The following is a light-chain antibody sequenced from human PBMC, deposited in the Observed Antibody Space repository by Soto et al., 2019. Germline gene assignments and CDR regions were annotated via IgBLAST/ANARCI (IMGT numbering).Light chain of an antibody. J-gene: IGLJ3*02. Sequence: QSVLTQPRSVSGSPGQSVTISCTGTSSDVGGYNYVAWFRQHPGKTPKVIIYDVTKRPSGVPDRFSGSKSGNTASLTISGLQDEDEADYYCSSHAGTSVVFGGGTKLTVL. CDR1: SSDVGGYNY. V-gene: IGLV2-11*01. CDR2: DVT. CDR3: SSHAGTSVV.